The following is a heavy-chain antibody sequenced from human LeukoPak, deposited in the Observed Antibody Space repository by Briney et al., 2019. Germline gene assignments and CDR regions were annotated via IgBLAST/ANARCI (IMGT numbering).Heavy chain of an antibody. Sequence: PGGSLRLSCAASGFTFSSYSMNWVRQAPGKGLEWVSSISSSSSYIYYADSVKGRFTISRDNAKNSLYLQMNSLRAEDTAVYYCARDTLGYCGGDCYLGEDYWGQGTLVTVSS. CDR1: GFTFSSYS. V-gene: IGHV3-21*01. D-gene: IGHD2-21*02. J-gene: IGHJ4*02. CDR2: ISSSSSYI. CDR3: ARDTLGYCGGDCYLGEDY.